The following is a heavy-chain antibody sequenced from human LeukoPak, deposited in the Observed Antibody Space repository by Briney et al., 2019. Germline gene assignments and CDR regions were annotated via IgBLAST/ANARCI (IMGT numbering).Heavy chain of an antibody. CDR1: GGTFSSYA. D-gene: IGHD3-10*01. J-gene: IGHJ4*02. CDR3: ARGSVARWNYGSGMGYFDY. V-gene: IGHV1-18*01. CDR2: ISAYNGNT. Sequence: ASVKVSCKASGGTFSSYAISWVRQAPGQGLEWMGWISAYNGNTNYAQKLQGRVTMTTDTSTSTAYMELRSLRSDDTAVYYCARGSVARWNYGSGMGYFDYWGQGTLVTVSS.